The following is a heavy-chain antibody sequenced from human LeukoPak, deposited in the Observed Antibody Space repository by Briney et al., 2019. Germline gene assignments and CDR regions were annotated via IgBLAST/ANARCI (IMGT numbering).Heavy chain of an antibody. Sequence: PGGSLRLSCAASRFTFTTRWMNWVRQAPGKGLEWVAIIKEDGSEKLYVDSVKGRFTISRDNAKNSLYLQMDNLRAEDTAVYYCASGSGWTFEYWGQGTQVTVSS. V-gene: IGHV3-7*01. D-gene: IGHD6-19*01. CDR3: ASGSGWTFEY. J-gene: IGHJ4*02. CDR2: IKEDGSEK. CDR1: RFTFTTRW.